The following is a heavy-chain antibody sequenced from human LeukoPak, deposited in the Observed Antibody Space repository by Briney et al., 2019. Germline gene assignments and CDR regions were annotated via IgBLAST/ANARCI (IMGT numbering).Heavy chain of an antibody. V-gene: IGHV3-23*01. J-gene: IGHJ4*02. D-gene: IGHD3-22*01. CDR3: AKYYYDSRGYYPHPADY. CDR2: ISGSGGST. Sequence: GGSLRLSCAASGFTFSSYAMSWVRQAPGKGLEWVSAISGSGGSTYYADSVKGRFTISRDNSKNTLYLQMNSLRAEDTAVYYCAKYYYDSRGYYPHPADYWGQGTLVTVSS. CDR1: GFTFSSYA.